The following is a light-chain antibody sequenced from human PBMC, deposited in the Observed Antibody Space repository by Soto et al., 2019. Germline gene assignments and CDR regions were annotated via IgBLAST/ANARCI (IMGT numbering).Light chain of an antibody. V-gene: IGKV1-33*01. CDR3: QHYDNLPPFT. Sequence: DIQMTQSPSSLSASIGDRVTITCQASQDIRKYLNWYQQKPGRAPKLLIYGASNLETGVPSRFRGSGYGTDFTFTISSLQPEDTATYYCQHYDNLPPFTFGPGTKVAIK. J-gene: IGKJ3*01. CDR1: QDIRKY. CDR2: GAS.